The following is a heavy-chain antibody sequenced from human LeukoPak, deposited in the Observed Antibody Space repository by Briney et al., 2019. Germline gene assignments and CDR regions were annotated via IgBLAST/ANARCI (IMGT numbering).Heavy chain of an antibody. CDR3: ASTPPERCSGHDCYPYFDY. V-gene: IGHV3-74*03. D-gene: IGHD2-21*01. J-gene: IGHJ4*02. CDR1: AFTFSRQW. CDR2: INSEGKST. Sequence: PGGSLRLSCVSSAFTFSRQWMHWVRQVPGRRPMWVSGINSEGKSTAYADSVKGRFTISRDNARNTMYLQMNSLRAEDTAVYYCASTPPERCSGHDCYPYFDYWGQGTLVTVSS.